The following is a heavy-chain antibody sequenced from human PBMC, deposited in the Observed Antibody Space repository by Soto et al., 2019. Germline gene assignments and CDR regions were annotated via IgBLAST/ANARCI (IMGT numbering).Heavy chain of an antibody. J-gene: IGHJ6*03. Sequence: SETLSLTCAVYGGSFSGYYWSWIRQPPGKWLEWIGEIDHSGSTNYNPSLKSRVTISVDTSKNQFSLKLSSVTAADTAVYYCARGRSSSWPRKNYYYYMDVWGKGTTVTVSS. CDR3: ARGRSSSWPRKNYYYYMDV. CDR1: GGSFSGYY. D-gene: IGHD6-6*01. CDR2: IDHSGST. V-gene: IGHV4-34*01.